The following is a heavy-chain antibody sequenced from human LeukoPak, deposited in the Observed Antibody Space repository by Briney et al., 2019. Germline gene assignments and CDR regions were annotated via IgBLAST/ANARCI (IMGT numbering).Heavy chain of an antibody. Sequence: SETLSLTCTVSGGSISSSSCYWGWIRQPPGKGLEWIGSIYYSGSTYYNPSLKSRVTISVDTSENQFSLKLSSVTAADTAVYYCARRLYYYDSSLAFDIWGQGTMVTVSS. J-gene: IGHJ3*02. V-gene: IGHV4-39*01. D-gene: IGHD3-22*01. CDR2: IYYSGST. CDR3: ARRLYYYDSSLAFDI. CDR1: GGSISSSSCY.